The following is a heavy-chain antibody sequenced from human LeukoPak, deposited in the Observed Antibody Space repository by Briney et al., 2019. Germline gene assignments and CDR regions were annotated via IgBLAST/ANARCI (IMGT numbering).Heavy chain of an antibody. CDR3: AREDVGYDSSGYFLDAFDI. V-gene: IGHV1-69*13. Sequence: SVKVSCKASGYTFIHYGISWVRQAPGQGLEWMGGIIPIFGTANYAQKFQGRVTITAGESTSTAYMELSSLRSEDTAVYYCAREDVGYDSSGYFLDAFDIWGQGTMVTVSS. D-gene: IGHD3-22*01. CDR2: IIPIFGTA. CDR1: GYTFIHYG. J-gene: IGHJ3*02.